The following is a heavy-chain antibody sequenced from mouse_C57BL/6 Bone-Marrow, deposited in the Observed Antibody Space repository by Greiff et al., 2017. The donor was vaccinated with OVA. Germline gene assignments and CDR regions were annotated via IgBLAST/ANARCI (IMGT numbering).Heavy chain of an antibody. V-gene: IGHV1-74*01. CDR3: AKLYYDWYFDV. CDR2: IHPSDSDT. CDR1: GYTFTSYW. J-gene: IGHJ1*03. Sequence: QVQLQQPGAELVKPGASVKVSCKASGYTFTSYWMPWVKQRPGQGLEWIGRIHPSDSDTNYNQKFKGKATLTGDKSSSNAYMELRSLTSDYSAVYYCAKLYYDWYFDVWGTGTTVTVSS. D-gene: IGHD1-1*01.